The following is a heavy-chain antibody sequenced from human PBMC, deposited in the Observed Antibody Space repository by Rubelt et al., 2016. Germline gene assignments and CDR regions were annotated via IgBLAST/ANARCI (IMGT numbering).Heavy chain of an antibody. CDR3: ASTERMDV. CDR1: GFTFSSYS. Sequence: EVQLVESGGGLVQPGGSLRLSCAVSGFTFSSYSMNWVRQAPGKGLEWVSYISSSSTAIYYADSVKGRFTISRDNAKNSLYLQMNSLRAEDTAVYYCASTERMDVWGQGTTVTVSS. CDR2: ISSSSTAI. J-gene: IGHJ6*02. V-gene: IGHV3-48*04. D-gene: IGHD1-26*01.